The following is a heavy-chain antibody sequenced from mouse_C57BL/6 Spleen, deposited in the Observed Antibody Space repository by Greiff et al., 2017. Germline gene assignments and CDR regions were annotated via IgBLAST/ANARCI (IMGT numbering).Heavy chain of an antibody. D-gene: IGHD4-1*01. J-gene: IGHJ3*01. CDR2: ISDGGSYT. Sequence: DVKLVESGGGLVKPGGSLKLSCAASGFTFSSYAMSWVRQTPEKRLEWVATISDGGSYTYYPDNVKGRFTISRDNAKNNLYLQMSHLKSEDTAMYYCARGGVNWKFAYWGQGTLVTVSA. CDR3: ARGGVNWKFAY. V-gene: IGHV5-4*03. CDR1: GFTFSSYA.